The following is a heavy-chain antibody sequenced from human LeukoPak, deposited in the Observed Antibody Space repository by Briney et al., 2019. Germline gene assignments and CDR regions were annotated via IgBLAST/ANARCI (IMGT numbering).Heavy chain of an antibody. Sequence: GGSLRLSCAASGFTFSSYAMYWVRQAPGKGLEWVAVISYDGSNKYYADSVKGRFTISRDNSKNTLYLQMNSLTVEDTAVYYCASEGELGYGYFYWGQGTLVTVPS. V-gene: IGHV3-30-3*01. CDR2: ISYDGSNK. CDR3: ASEGELGYGYFY. D-gene: IGHD5-18*01. CDR1: GFTFSSYA. J-gene: IGHJ4*02.